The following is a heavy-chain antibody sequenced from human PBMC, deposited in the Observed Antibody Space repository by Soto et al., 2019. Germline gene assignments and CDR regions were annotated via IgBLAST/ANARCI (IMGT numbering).Heavy chain of an antibody. CDR1: GYTFVNYG. D-gene: IGHD5-12*01. V-gene: IGHV1-18*01. CDR3: TRGRSINGPTTSDIYY. Sequence: ASVKVSCKASGYTFVNYGISWVRQAPGQGLEWMGWVSAYNGNTNYAQKLQGRVTMTTDTSTTTAHMELRNLRSDDTAVYYCTRGRSINGPTTSDIYYWGQEALLPIS. CDR2: VSAYNGNT. J-gene: IGHJ4*02.